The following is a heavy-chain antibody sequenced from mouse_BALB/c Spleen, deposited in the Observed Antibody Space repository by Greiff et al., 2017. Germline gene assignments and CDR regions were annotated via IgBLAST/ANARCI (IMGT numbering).Heavy chain of an antibody. CDR2: IYPGSGST. CDR3: TRNGYYWYFDV. V-gene: IGHV1S22*01. Sequence: LKQPGSELVRPGASVKLSCKASGYTFTSYWMHWVKQRPGQGLEWIGNIYPGSGSTNYDEKFKSKATLTVDTSSSTAYMQLSSLTSEDSAVYYCTRNGYYWYFDVWGAGTTVTVSS. D-gene: IGHD2-2*01. J-gene: IGHJ1*01. CDR1: GYTFTSYW.